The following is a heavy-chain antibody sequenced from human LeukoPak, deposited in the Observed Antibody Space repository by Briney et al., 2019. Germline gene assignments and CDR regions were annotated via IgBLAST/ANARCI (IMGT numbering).Heavy chain of an antibody. CDR2: IYYSGST. CDR3: ARQTGSGLFILP. Sequence: SETLSLTCTVSGGSINSNSYYWGWIRQPPGKGLEYIGSIYYSGSTYYNPSLKSRVTISVDTSKNQFSLKLRSVTAADTAVYYCARQTGSGLFILPGGQGTLVTVSS. V-gene: IGHV4-39*01. D-gene: IGHD3/OR15-3a*01. J-gene: IGHJ4*02. CDR1: GGSINSNSYY.